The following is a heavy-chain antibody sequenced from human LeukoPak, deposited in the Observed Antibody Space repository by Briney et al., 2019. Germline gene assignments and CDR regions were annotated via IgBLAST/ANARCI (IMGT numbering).Heavy chain of an antibody. CDR3: AKDPYGTRYFDY. CDR1: GFTFSSHA. J-gene: IGHJ4*02. D-gene: IGHD2-2*01. Sequence: GGSLRLSCAASGFTFSSHALSWVRQAPGKGLEWVSSLSGSGYNTYYADSVKGRYTISRDNSKNTVYLQMNSLRAEDTAVYYCAKDPYGTRYFDYWGQGTLVTVSS. V-gene: IGHV3-23*01. CDR2: LSGSGYNT.